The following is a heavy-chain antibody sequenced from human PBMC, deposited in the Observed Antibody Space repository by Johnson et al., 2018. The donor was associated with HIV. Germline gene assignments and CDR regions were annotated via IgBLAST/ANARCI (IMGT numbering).Heavy chain of an antibody. Sequence: QVQLVESGGGVVQPGRSLRLSCAASGFTFSSYAMHWVRQAPGKGLEWVASISYDGTNKYYADSVRGRFTISRDNAKNSLFLQMNSLSAEDTAIYYCARDPPGRAFDVWGLGTTVTVSS. V-gene: IGHV3-30-3*01. CDR2: ISYDGTNK. J-gene: IGHJ3*01. CDR1: GFTFSSYA. CDR3: ARDPPGRAFDV.